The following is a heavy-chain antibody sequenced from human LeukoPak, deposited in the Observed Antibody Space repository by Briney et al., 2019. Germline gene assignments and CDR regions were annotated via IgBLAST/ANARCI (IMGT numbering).Heavy chain of an antibody. CDR3: ARESSTSSLAEHTYGMDV. D-gene: IGHD2-2*01. CDR2: IYTSGST. Sequence: SETLSLTCTVSGGSISSYYWSWIRQPAGKGLEWIGRIYTSGSTNYNPSLKSRVTMSVDTSKNQFSLRLSSVTAADTAVYYCARESSTSSLAEHTYGMDVWGQGTTVTVSS. CDR1: GGSISSYY. V-gene: IGHV4-4*07. J-gene: IGHJ6*02.